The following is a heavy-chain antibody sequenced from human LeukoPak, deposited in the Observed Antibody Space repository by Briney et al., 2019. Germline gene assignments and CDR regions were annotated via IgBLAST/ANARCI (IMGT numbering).Heavy chain of an antibody. D-gene: IGHD6-13*01. CDR2: IYYGVST. CDR1: GGSISSYY. J-gene: IGHJ5*02. CDR3: ARLLADNWFDP. V-gene: IGHV4-59*08. Sequence: PSETLSLTCTVSGGSISSYYWSWIRQPPGKGLEWIGYIYYGVSTNYNHSLKSRVTISLDTSKKQISLKVRSVTAADTAIYYCARLLADNWFDPWGQGTLVTVSS.